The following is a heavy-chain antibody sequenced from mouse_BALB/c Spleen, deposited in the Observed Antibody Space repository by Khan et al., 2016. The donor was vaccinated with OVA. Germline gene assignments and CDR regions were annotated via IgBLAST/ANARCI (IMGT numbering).Heavy chain of an antibody. Sequence: VQLQQSGAELAKPGASVKMSCKASGYTFTTYWMHWVKQRPGQGLEWIGYINPTSGFTDYNQKFKDKATLTADNSSSTAYLQLSSLRSDDSAVYYCARDRIDYWGQGTTLTVSA. J-gene: IGHJ2*01. CDR3: ARDRIDY. V-gene: IGHV1-7*01. CDR2: INPTSGFT. CDR1: GYTFTTYW.